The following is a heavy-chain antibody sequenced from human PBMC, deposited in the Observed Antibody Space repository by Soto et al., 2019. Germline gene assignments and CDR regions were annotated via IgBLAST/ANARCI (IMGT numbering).Heavy chain of an antibody. CDR3: ATAWGGTTGFEF. D-gene: IGHD1-1*01. CDR1: GSTFSGYY. CDR2: IYANSGGT. J-gene: IGHJ4*02. Sequence: VASVKVSCKASGSTFSGYYMHWVRQAPGQGLEYMGWIYANSGGTNYAQKFQGRVTMTRDTSISTAYLELSRLKSDDTAVYYCATAWGGTTGFEFWGQGTLVTVST. V-gene: IGHV1-2*02.